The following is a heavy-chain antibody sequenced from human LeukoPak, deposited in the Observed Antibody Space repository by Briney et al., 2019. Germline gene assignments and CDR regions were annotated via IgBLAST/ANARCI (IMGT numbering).Heavy chain of an antibody. D-gene: IGHD3-10*01. V-gene: IGHV4-34*01. Sequence: SETLSLTCAAYGGSFSGYYWSWIRQPPGKGLEWIGEINHSGSTNYNPSLKSRVTISVDTSKNQFSLKLRSVTAADTAVYYCARLTYGSGSYYEDYWGQGTLVTVSS. CDR2: INHSGST. CDR3: ARLTYGSGSYYEDY. J-gene: IGHJ4*02. CDR1: GGSFSGYY.